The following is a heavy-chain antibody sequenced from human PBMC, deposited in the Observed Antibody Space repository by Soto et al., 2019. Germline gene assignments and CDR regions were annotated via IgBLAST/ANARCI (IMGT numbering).Heavy chain of an antibody. J-gene: IGHJ4*02. Sequence: QVQLQQWGAGLLTPSETLSLTCAVYGGSFSGYYWSWIRQPPGKGLEWIGEINHSGSTNYNPSLKSRVTISVDTAKNQFSLKLSSVTAADTAVYYCARKSRMYGTSKFDYWCQGTLVTVSS. CDR3: ARKSRMYGTSKFDY. D-gene: IGHD2-15*01. V-gene: IGHV4-34*01. CDR1: GGSFSGYY. CDR2: INHSGST.